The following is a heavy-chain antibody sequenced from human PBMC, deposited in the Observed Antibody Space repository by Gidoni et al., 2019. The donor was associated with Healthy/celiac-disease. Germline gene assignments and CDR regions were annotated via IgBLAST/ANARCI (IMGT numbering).Heavy chain of an antibody. D-gene: IGHD3-22*01. V-gene: IGHV3-43*02. CDR3: AKAVVIRFLGYYYGMDV. Sequence: EVQVVESGGGVVQPGGSLRLACAASGFTLEEYAMNWVRQAPGKGLECVSLISGDGGSTYYADSVKGRFTISRDNSKNSLYLQMNSLRTEDTALYYCAKAVVIRFLGYYYGMDVWGQGTTVTVSS. CDR2: ISGDGGST. CDR1: GFTLEEYA. J-gene: IGHJ6*02.